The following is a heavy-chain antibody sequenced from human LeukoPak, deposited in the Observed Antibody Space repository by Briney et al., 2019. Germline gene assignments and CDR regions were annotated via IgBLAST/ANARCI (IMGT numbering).Heavy chain of an antibody. CDR2: IYPGDSDT. D-gene: IGHD3-10*01. CDR3: ASHTGFGELLYPQRFTYYYGMDV. Sequence: LGESLKISCQASGYYFATYWIGWVRQMPGKGLEWMGIIYPGDSDTRYSPSFQGQVTISADKSISTAYLQWSSLKASDTAMYYCASHTGFGELLYPQRFTYYYGMDVWGQGTTVTVSS. J-gene: IGHJ6*02. CDR1: GYYFATYW. V-gene: IGHV5-51*01.